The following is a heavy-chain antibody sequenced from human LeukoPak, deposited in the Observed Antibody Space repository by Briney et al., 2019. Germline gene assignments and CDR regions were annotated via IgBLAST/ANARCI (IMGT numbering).Heavy chain of an antibody. J-gene: IGHJ4*02. CDR1: GGSFRGYY. CDR3: ARNPVRYFDWWADY. V-gene: IGHV4-34*01. Sequence: SETLSLTCAVYGGSFRGYYWSWIRQPPGKGLEWIGEIKHSGSTNYNPSLKSRATISVDTSKNQFSLKLSSVTAADTAVYYCARNPVRYFDWWADYRGQGTLVTVSS. CDR2: IKHSGST. D-gene: IGHD3-9*01.